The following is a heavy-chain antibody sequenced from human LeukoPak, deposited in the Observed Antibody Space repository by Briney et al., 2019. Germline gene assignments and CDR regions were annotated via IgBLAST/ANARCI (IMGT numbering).Heavy chain of an antibody. Sequence: GGSLRLSCAASAFTFSNYAMNWVRQAPGKGLEWVSGISWNSGSIGYADSVKGRFTISRDNAKSSLYLQMSSLRADDTAVYYCAKDEYFASAVAGTFDYWGQGALVTVSS. CDR2: ISWNSGSI. J-gene: IGHJ4*02. D-gene: IGHD6-19*01. CDR3: AKDEYFASAVAGTFDY. V-gene: IGHV3-9*01. CDR1: AFTFSNYA.